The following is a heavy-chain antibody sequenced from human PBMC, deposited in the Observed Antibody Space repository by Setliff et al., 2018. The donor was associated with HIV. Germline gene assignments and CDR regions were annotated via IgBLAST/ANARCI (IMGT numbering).Heavy chain of an antibody. CDR1: GFTFDDYT. V-gene: IGHV3-43*01. CDR3: AKSSSGYYFMDY. Sequence: GGSLRLSCAASGFTFDDYTMHWVRQAPGKGLEWVSLITWDGGSTYYADSVKGRFTISRDNSKNSLYQQMNSLRTEDTALYYCAKSSSGYYFMDYWGQGTLVTVSS. J-gene: IGHJ4*02. CDR2: ITWDGGST. D-gene: IGHD3-22*01.